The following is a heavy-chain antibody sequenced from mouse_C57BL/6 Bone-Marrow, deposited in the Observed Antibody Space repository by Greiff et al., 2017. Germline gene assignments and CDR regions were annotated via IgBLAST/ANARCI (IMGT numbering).Heavy chain of an antibody. CDR2: IYPRSGNT. D-gene: IGHD2-2*01. J-gene: IGHJ3*01. V-gene: IGHV1-81*01. CDR3: ARGEWLRRAWFAY. Sequence: LQQSGAELARPGASVKLSCKASGYTFTSYGISWVKQRTGQGLEWIGEIYPRSGNTYYNEKFKGKATLTADKSSSTAYMELRSLTSEDSAVYFCARGEWLRRAWFAYWGQGTLVTVSA. CDR1: GYTFTSYG.